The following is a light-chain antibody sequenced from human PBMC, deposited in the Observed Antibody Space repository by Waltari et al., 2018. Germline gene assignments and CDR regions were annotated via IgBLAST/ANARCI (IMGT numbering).Light chain of an antibody. V-gene: IGKV1D-12*01. J-gene: IGKJ4*01. CDR2: SAS. Sequence: QVTQSPSSVSASVGDTVTITCRANQDFRTLLVWNQQKAGKAPKLLIYSASTLQDGVPSRFSGSGSGTEFTLTIDSLQPEDFATYYCEQVHSFPITFGGGTKVEIK. CDR3: EQVHSFPIT. CDR1: QDFRTL.